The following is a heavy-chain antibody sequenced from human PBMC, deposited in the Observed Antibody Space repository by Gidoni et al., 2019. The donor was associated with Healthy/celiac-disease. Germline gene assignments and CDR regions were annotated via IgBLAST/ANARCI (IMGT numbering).Heavy chain of an antibody. CDR3: ARDLPLWFGELFYYYYGMDV. CDR2: TYYRSKWYN. J-gene: IGHJ6*02. Sequence: QVQLQQSGPGLVKPSQTLSLTCAISGDSVSSNSAAWNWIRQSPSRGLEWLGRTYYRSKWYNDYAVSVKSRITINPDTSKNQFSLQLNSVTPEDTAVYYCARDLPLWFGELFYYYYGMDVWGQGTTVTVSS. V-gene: IGHV6-1*01. D-gene: IGHD3-10*01. CDR1: GDSVSSNSAA.